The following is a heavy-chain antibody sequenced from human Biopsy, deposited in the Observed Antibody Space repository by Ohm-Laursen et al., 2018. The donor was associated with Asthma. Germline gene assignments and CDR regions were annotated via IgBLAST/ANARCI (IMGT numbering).Heavy chain of an antibody. J-gene: IGHJ4*02. CDR1: GFTFRSYA. D-gene: IGHD3-3*01. Sequence: SLRLSCAASGFTFRSYAMHWVRQAPGKGLEWVAVGGSYYDGGLKYHADSVNGRFTVSRDDSKNTLYLQMNSLRPDDTAVYYCARDVMEWYLPAFDFWGQGTLVAVSS. CDR2: GGSYYDGGLK. V-gene: IGHV3-30-3*01. CDR3: ARDVMEWYLPAFDF.